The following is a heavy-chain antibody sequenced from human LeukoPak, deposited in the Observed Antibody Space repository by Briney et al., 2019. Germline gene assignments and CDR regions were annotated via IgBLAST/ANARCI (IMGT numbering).Heavy chain of an antibody. D-gene: IGHD5-18*01. CDR3: ARDQGYSYGYGYFDY. J-gene: IGHJ4*02. V-gene: IGHV3-33*01. Sequence: GGSLRLSCAASGFTFSSYGMHWVRQAPGKGLEWVAVIWYDGSNKYYADSVKGRFTISRDNSKNTLYLQMNSLRAEDTAVYYCARDQGYSYGYGYFDYWGQGTLVTVSS. CDR2: IWYDGSNK. CDR1: GFTFSSYG.